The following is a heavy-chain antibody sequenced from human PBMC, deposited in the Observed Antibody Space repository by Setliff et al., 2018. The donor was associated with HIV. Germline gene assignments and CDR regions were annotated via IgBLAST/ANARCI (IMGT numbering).Heavy chain of an antibody. D-gene: IGHD6-13*01. V-gene: IGHV4-30-4*08. CDR3: ARHRDPPGSSWIFYYYYMDL. CDR2: IYYSGST. Sequence: PSETLSLTCTVSGGSISSGAYYWSWIRQHPGKGLEWIGYIYYSGSTYYNPSLKSRVTISVDTSKNHVSLRLSSVTAADTGVYYCARHRDPPGSSWIFYYYYMDLWGGGTTVTVSS. J-gene: IGHJ6*03. CDR1: GGSISSGAYY.